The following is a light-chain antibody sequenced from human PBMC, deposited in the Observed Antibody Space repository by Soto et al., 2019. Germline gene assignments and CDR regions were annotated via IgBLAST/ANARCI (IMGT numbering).Light chain of an antibody. CDR1: QSISSY. CDR2: DAS. CDR3: QQGGNWPLT. Sequence: DIQMTQSPSSLSASVGDRVTITCRASQSISSYLNWYQQKPGKAPKLLIYDASSRASGIPARFSGSGSGTDFTLTISSLEPEDFAVYYCQQGGNWPLTFGQGTRLEIK. J-gene: IGKJ5*01. V-gene: IGKV1-39*01.